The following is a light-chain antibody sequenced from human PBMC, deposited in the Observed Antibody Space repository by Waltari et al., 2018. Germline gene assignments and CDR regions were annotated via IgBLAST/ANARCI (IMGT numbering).Light chain of an antibody. CDR1: GSNIGAGYA. J-gene: IGLJ3*02. CDR3: QSYDTSLSVV. Sequence: QSVLTQPPSVSGAPGQRVTISCTGSGSNIGAGYAVHWYQQPPRAAPKLLIYGSTSRPLGVPARFFGSTSGTSASLAITGLQAEDEADYYCQSYDTSLSVVFGGGTKLTVL. V-gene: IGLV1-40*01. CDR2: GST.